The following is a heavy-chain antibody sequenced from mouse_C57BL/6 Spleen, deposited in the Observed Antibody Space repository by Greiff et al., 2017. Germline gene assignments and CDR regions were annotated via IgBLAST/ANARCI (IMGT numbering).Heavy chain of an antibody. V-gene: IGHV14-2*01. J-gene: IGHJ3*01. CDR2: IDPEDGET. Sequence: VHVKQSGAELVKPGASVKLSCTASGFNIKDYYMHWVKQRTEQGLEWIGRIDPEDGETKYAPKFQGKATITADTSSNTAYLQLSSLTSEDTVVYYCASLYGYDGSFAYWGQGTLVTVSA. CDR1: GFNIKDYY. D-gene: IGHD2-2*01. CDR3: ASLYGYDGSFAY.